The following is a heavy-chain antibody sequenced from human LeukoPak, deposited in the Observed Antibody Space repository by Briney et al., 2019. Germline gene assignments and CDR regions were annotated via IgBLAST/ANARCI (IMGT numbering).Heavy chain of an antibody. D-gene: IGHD3-22*01. CDR3: AKDSPYFYDSSGYSDY. CDR1: GFTFSSYA. J-gene: IGHJ4*01. V-gene: IGHV3-23*01. Sequence: GGSLRLSCAASGFTFSSYAMSWVRQAPGKGLEWVSAISGSGGSTYYADSVKGRFTISRDNSKNTLYLQMNSLRAEDTAVYYCAKDSPYFYDSSGYSDYWGHGTLVTVCS. CDR2: ISGSGGST.